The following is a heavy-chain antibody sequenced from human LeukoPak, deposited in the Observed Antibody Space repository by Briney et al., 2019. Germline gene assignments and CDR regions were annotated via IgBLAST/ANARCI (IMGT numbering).Heavy chain of an antibody. J-gene: IGHJ4*02. CDR3: TREDY. CDR1: GYTFTSYD. Sequence: ASVKVSCKASGYTFTSYDINWVRQATGQGLEWMGWISPDSTGTNYAQKFQGRVTMTRDTSISTAYMELSRLRFDDTAMYYCTREDYWGQGTLVTVSS. CDR2: ISPDSTGT. V-gene: IGHV1-2*02.